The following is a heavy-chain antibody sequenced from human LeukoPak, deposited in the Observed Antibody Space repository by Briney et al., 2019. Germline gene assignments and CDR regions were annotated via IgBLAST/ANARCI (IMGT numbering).Heavy chain of an antibody. J-gene: IGHJ5*02. CDR3: ARTPYCSGGSCYSRFNWFDP. V-gene: IGHV5-51*01. Sequence: GESLKISCKGSGYSFTSYWIGWVRQMPGKGLEWMGIIYPGDSDTRYSPSFQGQATISADKSISTAYLQWSSLKASDTAMYYCARTPYCSGGSCYSRFNWFDPWGQGTLVTVSS. CDR2: IYPGDSDT. CDR1: GYSFTSYW. D-gene: IGHD2-15*01.